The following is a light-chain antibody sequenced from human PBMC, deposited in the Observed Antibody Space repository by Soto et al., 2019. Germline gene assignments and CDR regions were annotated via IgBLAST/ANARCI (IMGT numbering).Light chain of an antibody. CDR1: QSVTSN. V-gene: IGKV3-20*01. Sequence: EIVMTQSPATLSVSPGDRATLSCRASQSVTSNLAWYQQKPGQAPRLLIYGASSRATGIPDRVSGSGSGTDFTLTISRLEPEDFAVYYCHQYGNSPPTFGQGTKVDIK. CDR3: HQYGNSPPT. CDR2: GAS. J-gene: IGKJ1*01.